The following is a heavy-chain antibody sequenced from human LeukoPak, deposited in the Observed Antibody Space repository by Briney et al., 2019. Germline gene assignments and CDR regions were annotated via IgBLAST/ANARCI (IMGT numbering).Heavy chain of an antibody. V-gene: IGHV4-39*01. D-gene: IGHD2-15*01. Sequence: SETLSLTCTVSGGSISSSSYSWGWIRQPPGKGLEWIGSIYYSGSTYYNPSLKSRVTISVDTSKNQFSLKLSSVTAADTAVYYCARGPYSSRSFDYWGQGTLVTVSS. CDR1: GGSISSSSYS. CDR2: IYYSGST. CDR3: ARGPYSSRSFDY. J-gene: IGHJ4*02.